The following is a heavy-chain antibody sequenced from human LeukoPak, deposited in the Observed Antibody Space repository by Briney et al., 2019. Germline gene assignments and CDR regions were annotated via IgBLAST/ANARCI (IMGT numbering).Heavy chain of an antibody. Sequence: PGGSLRLSCAASGFAFNNYAMTWVRQAPGKGLEWVSNINDNGGQRHYADSVKGRFTISRDNSKNTLFLQMDSLRAEDTAVYYCAKPQWKVGATDYFDYWGQGSLVTVSS. CDR3: AKPQWKVGATDYFDY. CDR1: GFAFNNYA. V-gene: IGHV3-23*01. CDR2: INDNGGQR. D-gene: IGHD1-26*01. J-gene: IGHJ4*02.